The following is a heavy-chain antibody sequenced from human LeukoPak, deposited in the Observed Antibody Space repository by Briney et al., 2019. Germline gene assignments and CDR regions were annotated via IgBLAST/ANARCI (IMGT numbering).Heavy chain of an antibody. J-gene: IGHJ4*02. D-gene: IGHD3-10*01. CDR1: GGSISSYY. V-gene: IGHV4-59*01. CDR3: ARDSTYYYGSGSYSNFDY. CDR2: IYYSGST. Sequence: SETLSLTYTVSGGSISSYYWSWIRQPPGKGLEWIGYIYYSGSTNYNPSLKSRVTISVDTSKNQFSLKLSSVTAADTAVYYCARDSTYYYGSGSYSNFDYWGQGTLVTVSS.